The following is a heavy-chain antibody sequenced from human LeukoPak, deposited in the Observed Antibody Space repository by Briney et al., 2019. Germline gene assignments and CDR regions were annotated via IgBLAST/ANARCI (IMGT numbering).Heavy chain of an antibody. CDR2: ISYDGSNK. Sequence: GGSLRLSCAASGFTFSSYGMHWVRQAPCKGLEWVAVISYDGSNKYYADSVKGRFTISRDNSKNTLYLQMNSLRAEDTAMFYCAKDIFRGSSPSSDMDVWGKGTTVTVSS. CDR3: AKDIFRGSSPSSDMDV. J-gene: IGHJ6*04. V-gene: IGHV3-30*18. CDR1: GFTFSSYG. D-gene: IGHD3-3*01.